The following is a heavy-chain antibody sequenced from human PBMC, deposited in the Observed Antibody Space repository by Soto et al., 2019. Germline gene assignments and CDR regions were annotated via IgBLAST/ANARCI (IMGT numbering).Heavy chain of an antibody. CDR1: GFTFSSYG. J-gene: IGHJ6*02. Sequence: GGSLRLSCAASGFTFSSYGMHWVRQAPGKGLEWVAVISYDGSNKYYADSVKGRFTISRDNSKNTLYLQMNSLRAEDTAVYYCAKDVGVGATTSSYYYYGMDVWGQGTTVTVSS. CDR2: ISYDGSNK. D-gene: IGHD1-26*01. V-gene: IGHV3-30*18. CDR3: AKDVGVGATTSSYYYYGMDV.